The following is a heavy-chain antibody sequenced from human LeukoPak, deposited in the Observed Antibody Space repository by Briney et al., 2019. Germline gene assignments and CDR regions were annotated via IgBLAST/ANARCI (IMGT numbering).Heavy chain of an antibody. CDR2: INPNSGGT. CDR1: GYTFTGYY. CDR3: ARDWDFYPSESANWFDP. Sequence: GASVKVSCKASGYTFTGYYMHWVRQAPGQGLEWMGWINPNSGGTNYAQKFQGRVTMTRDTSISTAYMELSRLRSDDTAVYYCARDWDFYPSESANWFDPWGQGTLVTVSS. J-gene: IGHJ5*02. V-gene: IGHV1-2*02. D-gene: IGHD3-10*01.